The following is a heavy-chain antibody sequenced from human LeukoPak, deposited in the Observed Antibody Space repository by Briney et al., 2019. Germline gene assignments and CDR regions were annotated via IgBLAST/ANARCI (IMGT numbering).Heavy chain of an antibody. CDR3: ARDRFYYYGSGRHLDY. V-gene: IGHV3-48*03. J-gene: IGHJ4*02. Sequence: GRSLRLSCAASGFTFSSYEMNWVRQAPGKGLEWVSYISSSGSTIYYADSVKGRFTISRDNAKNSLYLQMNSLRAEDTAVYYCARDRFYYYGSGRHLDYWGQGTLVTVSS. D-gene: IGHD3-10*01. CDR1: GFTFSSYE. CDR2: ISSSGSTI.